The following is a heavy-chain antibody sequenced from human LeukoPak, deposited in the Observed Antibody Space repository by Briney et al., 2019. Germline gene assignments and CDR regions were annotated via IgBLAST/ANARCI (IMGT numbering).Heavy chain of an antibody. CDR1: GDTFPNLG. V-gene: IGHV1-69*13. CDR2: IIPIFGTA. CDR3: ASVADIVATGGFAY. J-gene: IGHJ4*02. Sequence: ASVKFSCKTYGDTFPNLGLSWVRPAPGQGLEWMGGIIPIFGTANYAQKFQGRVTFTADESTSTAYMELSSLRSEHTHLCFCASVADIVATGGFAYWGQGTLLTVSS. D-gene: IGHD5-12*01.